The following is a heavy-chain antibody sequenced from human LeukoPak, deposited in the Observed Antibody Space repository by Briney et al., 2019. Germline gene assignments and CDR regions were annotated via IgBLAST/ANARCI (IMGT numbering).Heavy chain of an antibody. J-gene: IGHJ5*01. V-gene: IGHV3-30*18. Sequence: GGSLRPSCAASGFTFNNYGMQWVRQTPGKGLEWVTVISHDESVKHYADSVKGRFTISRDTSKNTVYLQMNSLRPEDTAVYYCAKEGTTYSSTWFDSWGQGTLVTVSS. CDR2: ISHDESVK. CDR1: GFTFNNYG. CDR3: AKEGTTYSSTWFDS. D-gene: IGHD6-19*01.